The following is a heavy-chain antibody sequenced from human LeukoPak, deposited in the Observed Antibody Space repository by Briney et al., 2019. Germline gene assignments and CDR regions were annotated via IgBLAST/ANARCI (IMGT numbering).Heavy chain of an antibody. D-gene: IGHD6-19*01. V-gene: IGHV1-2*02. CDR1: GDTFTDYY. Sequence: GASVKVSCKASGDTFTDYYLHWVRQAPGQGLEWVVGINPANGDTHYAQKFLGRVTVTRDTAISTGCMELIGVRSDDTAVYYCAMELLVPVPLKAFDYWGQGTLVTVSS. CDR2: INPANGDT. J-gene: IGHJ4*02. CDR3: AMELLVPVPLKAFDY.